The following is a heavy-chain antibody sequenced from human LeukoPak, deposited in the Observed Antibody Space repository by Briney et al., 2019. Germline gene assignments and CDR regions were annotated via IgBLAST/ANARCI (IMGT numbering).Heavy chain of an antibody. CDR3: ARKYSSGRYDWFDP. Sequence: SETLSLTCTVSGGSTSSYYWSWIRQPPGKGLEWIGYIYYSGSTNYNPSLKSRVTISVGTSRNQFSLKLSSVTAADTAVYYCARKYSSGRYDWFDPWGQGTLVTVSS. J-gene: IGHJ5*02. CDR1: GGSTSSYY. CDR2: IYYSGST. D-gene: IGHD6-19*01. V-gene: IGHV4-59*08.